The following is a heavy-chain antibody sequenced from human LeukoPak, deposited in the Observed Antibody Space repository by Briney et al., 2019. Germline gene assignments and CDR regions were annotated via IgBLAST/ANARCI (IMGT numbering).Heavy chain of an antibody. D-gene: IGHD3-10*01. V-gene: IGHV1-8*01. CDR1: GYTFTMYY. CDR2: MNPNSGNT. Sequence: ASVKVSCKASGYTFTMYYIHWVRQAPGQGLEWMGWMNPNSGNTGYAQKFQGRVTMTRNTSISTAYMELSSLRSEDTAVYYCARGNDGSDDYWGQGTLVTVSS. J-gene: IGHJ4*02. CDR3: ARGNDGSDDY.